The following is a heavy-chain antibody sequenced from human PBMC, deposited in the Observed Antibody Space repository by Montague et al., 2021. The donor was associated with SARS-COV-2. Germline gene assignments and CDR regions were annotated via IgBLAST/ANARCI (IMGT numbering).Heavy chain of an antibody. J-gene: IGHJ6*02. Sequence: TLSLTCTVSGGSVNSGNYYWSWIRQPAGKRLEWMGRISTSGNMNYNPSLKSRLSILVDTSKNQFSLNLRSVTAADTAVYYCGRDTEVEIRTYSYYKMDVWGLGTTVTVSS. V-gene: IGHV4-61*02. CDR1: GGSVNSGNYY. CDR3: GRDTEVEIRTYSYYKMDV. D-gene: IGHD2-21*01. CDR2: ISTSGNM.